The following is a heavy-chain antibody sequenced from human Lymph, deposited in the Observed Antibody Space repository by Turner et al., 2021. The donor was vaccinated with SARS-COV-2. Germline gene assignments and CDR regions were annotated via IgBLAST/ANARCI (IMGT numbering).Heavy chain of an antibody. V-gene: IGHV3-30*18. Sequence: VQLVESGGGVVQPGRSLRLSCAASGFTFSNYGMHWVRQAPGKGLECVAFRSYDGSNKYYADSVKGRFTITRDNSKNALYLQMNSRGAEDTAVYYCAKSFGALEDDLFDIWGQGTMVTVSS. CDR3: AKSFGALEDDLFDI. CDR2: RSYDGSNK. CDR1: GFTFSNYG. J-gene: IGHJ3*02. D-gene: IGHD3-10*01.